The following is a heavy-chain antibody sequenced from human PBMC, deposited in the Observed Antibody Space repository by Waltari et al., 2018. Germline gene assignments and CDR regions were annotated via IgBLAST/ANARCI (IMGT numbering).Heavy chain of an antibody. V-gene: IGHV4-39*07. CDR2: IYYSGST. D-gene: IGHD2-21*01. Sequence: QLQLQESGPGLVKPSETLSLTCTVSGGSISSSSYYWGWIRQPPGKGLEWIGSIYYSGSTYYNPSLKSRVTISVDTSKNQFSLKLSSVTAADTAVYYCAREGVVIAPFDYWGQGTLVTVSS. CDR1: GGSISSSSYY. CDR3: AREGVVIAPFDY. J-gene: IGHJ4*02.